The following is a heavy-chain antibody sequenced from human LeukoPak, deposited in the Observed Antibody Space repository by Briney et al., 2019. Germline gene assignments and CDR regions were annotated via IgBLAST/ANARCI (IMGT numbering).Heavy chain of an antibody. D-gene: IGHD6-19*01. CDR3: AKEDSGWFYFDY. J-gene: IGHJ4*02. CDR1: GFAFSNYW. CDR2: IKPDGSEK. V-gene: IGHV3-7*05. Sequence: GGSLRLSCVVSGFAFSNYWMTWVRQAPGRGLEWVANIKPDGSEKYYADSVEGRFTLSRDNTKNSLYLQMNSLGAEDTAVYYCAKEDSGWFYFDYWGQETLVTVSS.